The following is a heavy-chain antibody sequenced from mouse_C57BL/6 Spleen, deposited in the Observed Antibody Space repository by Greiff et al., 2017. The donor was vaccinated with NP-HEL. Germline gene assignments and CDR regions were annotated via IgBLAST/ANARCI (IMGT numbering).Heavy chain of an antibody. J-gene: IGHJ2*01. V-gene: IGHV5-17*01. CDR2: ISSGSSTI. CDR3: ARTGGNYGGYFDY. D-gene: IGHD2-1*01. Sequence: EVMLVESGGGLVKPGGSLKLSCAASGFTFSDYGMHWVRQAPEKGLEWVAYISSGSSTIYYADTVKGRFTISRDNAKNTLFLQMTSLRSEDTAMYYCARTGGNYGGYFDYWGQGTTLTVSS. CDR1: GFTFSDYG.